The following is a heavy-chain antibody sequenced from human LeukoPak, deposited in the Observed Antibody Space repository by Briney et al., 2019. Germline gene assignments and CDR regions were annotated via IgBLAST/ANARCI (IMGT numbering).Heavy chain of an antibody. CDR3: ARDGFTMVRGVKGSRLY. Sequence: ASVKVSCKASGYTFTSYAMNWVRQAPGQGLEWMGWINTNTGNPTYAQGFTGRFVFSLDTSVSTAYLQISSLKAEDTAVYYCARDGFTMVRGVKGSRLYWGQGTLVTVSS. J-gene: IGHJ4*02. CDR2: INTNTGNP. V-gene: IGHV7-4-1*02. D-gene: IGHD3-10*01. CDR1: GYTFTSYA.